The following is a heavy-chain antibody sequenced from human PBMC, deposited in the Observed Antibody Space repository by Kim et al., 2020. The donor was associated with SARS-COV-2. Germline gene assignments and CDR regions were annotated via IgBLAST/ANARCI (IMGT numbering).Heavy chain of an antibody. J-gene: IGHJ6*02. D-gene: IGHD3-3*01. CDR2: IWYDGSNK. Sequence: GGSLRLSCAASGFTFSSYGMHWVRQAPGKGLEWVAVIWYDGSNKYYADSVKGRFTISRDNSKNTLYLQMNSLRAEDTAVYYCASTPSAGITIFGVPKEDYYYYGMDVWGQGTTVTVSS. CDR1: GFTFSSYG. CDR3: ASTPSAGITIFGVPKEDYYYYGMDV. V-gene: IGHV3-33*01.